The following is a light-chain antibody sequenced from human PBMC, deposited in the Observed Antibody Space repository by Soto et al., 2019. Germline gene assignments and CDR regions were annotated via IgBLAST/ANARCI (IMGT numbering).Light chain of an antibody. V-gene: IGKV1-33*01. Sequence: DIQMTQSPSSLSASVVDRVTITCQASQNINIYLKWYQQSPGRAPKLLIYDASSLEKGVPSRFSGTGSGTHFTLTISSLQPEDIATYYCQPYDDLPFTFGPGTKVDIK. J-gene: IGKJ3*01. CDR1: QNINIY. CDR3: QPYDDLPFT. CDR2: DAS.